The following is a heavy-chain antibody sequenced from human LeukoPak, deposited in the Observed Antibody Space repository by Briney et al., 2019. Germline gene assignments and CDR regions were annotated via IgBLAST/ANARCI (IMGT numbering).Heavy chain of an antibody. V-gene: IGHV4-59*12. D-gene: IGHD1-26*01. CDR3: AREGVVGATITHWFDP. J-gene: IGHJ5*02. CDR1: GGSISSYY. CDR2: IYYSGST. Sequence: SETLSLTCTVSGGSISSYYWSWIRQPPGKGLEWIGYIYYSGSTNYNPSLKSRVTISVDTSKNQFSLKLSSVTAADTAVYYCAREGVVGATITHWFDPWGQGTLVTVSS.